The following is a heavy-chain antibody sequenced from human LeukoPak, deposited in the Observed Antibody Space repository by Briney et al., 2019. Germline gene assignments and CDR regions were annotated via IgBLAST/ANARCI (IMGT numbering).Heavy chain of an antibody. CDR3: ARVAGGDWYYFDF. Sequence: ASVKVSCKASGYTFTAYYMHWVRQAPGQGLEWMGWINLNSGGTNSAQKFQGRVNMTRDTSISAAYMELSRLGSDDTAVYYCARVAGGDWYYFDFWGQGTLVTVSS. V-gene: IGHV1-2*02. CDR1: GYTFTAYY. D-gene: IGHD2-21*02. CDR2: INLNSGGT. J-gene: IGHJ4*02.